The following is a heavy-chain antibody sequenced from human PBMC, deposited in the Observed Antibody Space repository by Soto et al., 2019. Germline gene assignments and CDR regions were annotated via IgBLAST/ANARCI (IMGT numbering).Heavy chain of an antibody. Sequence: QVQLVESGGGVVQPGRSLRLSCAASGFTFSSYGMHWVRQAPGKGLEWVALIWYDGSNKYYADSVKGRFTISRDNSKNTLYLQMTSLRAEDTAVYYCARDVAGRWHGMDVWGQGTTVTVSS. J-gene: IGHJ6*02. CDR2: IWYDGSNK. D-gene: IGHD6-19*01. V-gene: IGHV3-33*01. CDR1: GFTFSSYG. CDR3: ARDVAGRWHGMDV.